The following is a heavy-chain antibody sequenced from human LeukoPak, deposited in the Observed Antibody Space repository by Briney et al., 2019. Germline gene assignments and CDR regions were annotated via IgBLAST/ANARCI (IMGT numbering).Heavy chain of an antibody. D-gene: IGHD2-15*01. CDR2: INPSGGST. CDR3: ARTDCSGGSCYGRFDP. V-gene: IGHV1-46*01. CDR1: GYTLSSYY. J-gene: IGHJ5*02. Sequence: ASVKVSCKASGYTLSSYYMHWVRQAPGQGLEWMGIINPSGGSTSYAQKFQGRVSMTRDTSTSTVYMEVSSLRSEDTAVYYCARTDCSGGSCYGRFDPWGQGTLVTVSS.